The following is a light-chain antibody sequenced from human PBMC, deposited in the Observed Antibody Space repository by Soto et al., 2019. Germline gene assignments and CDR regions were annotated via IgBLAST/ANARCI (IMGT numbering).Light chain of an antibody. CDR1: QGVTTN. CDR3: QTYNTWHFS. J-gene: IGKJ5*01. CDR2: DVY. Sequence: EILMTQSPCTLSASPGERATLSCRATQGVTTNFTLYQLKSGQSNRLMIYDVYNRGTVVTAMFSGSASEKVFTLTISGQPDEYSTVYFRQTYNTWHFSFGQGTRLEIK. V-gene: IGKV3-15*01.